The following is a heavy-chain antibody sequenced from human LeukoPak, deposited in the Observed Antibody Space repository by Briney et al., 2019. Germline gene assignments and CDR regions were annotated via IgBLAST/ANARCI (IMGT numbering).Heavy chain of an antibody. D-gene: IGHD3-3*01. CDR3: ARARRYDPQAPYYYYYMDV. Sequence: SETLSLTCAVYGGSFSGYYWSWIRQPPGKGLEWLGEINHSGSTNYNPSLKSRVTISVDTSKNQFSLKLSSVTAADTAVYYCARARRYDPQAPYYYYYMDVWGKGTTVTVSS. CDR1: GGSFSGYY. J-gene: IGHJ6*03. V-gene: IGHV4-34*01. CDR2: INHSGST.